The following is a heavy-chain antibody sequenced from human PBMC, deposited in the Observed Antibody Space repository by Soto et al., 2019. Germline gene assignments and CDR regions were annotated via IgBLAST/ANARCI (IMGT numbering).Heavy chain of an antibody. Sequence: SETLSLTCTVSGGSISGGGYYWSWIRQHPGKGLEWIGYIYYSGSTYYNPSLKSRVTISVDTSKNQFSLKLSSVTAADTAAYYCAKDRIRYCSGGSCYWDWFDPWGQGTLVTVSS. CDR3: AKDRIRYCSGGSCYWDWFDP. V-gene: IGHV4-31*03. CDR1: GGSISGGGYY. CDR2: IYYSGST. D-gene: IGHD2-15*01. J-gene: IGHJ5*02.